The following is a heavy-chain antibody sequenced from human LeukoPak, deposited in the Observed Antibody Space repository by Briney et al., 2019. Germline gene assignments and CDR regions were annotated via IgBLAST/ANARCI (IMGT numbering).Heavy chain of an antibody. CDR2: IYYDGSQT. V-gene: IGHV3-30*04. D-gene: IGHD3-3*01. CDR1: GFTFSSYA. CDR3: ARNFIWYFDY. J-gene: IGHJ2*01. Sequence: PGRSLRLSCAASGFTFSSYAMHWVRQAPGKGLEWVALIYYDGSQTHYSDSVKGRFTISRDNSKNTVDLQMNSLRVEDTAVYYCARNFIWYFDYWGRGSPVTVSS.